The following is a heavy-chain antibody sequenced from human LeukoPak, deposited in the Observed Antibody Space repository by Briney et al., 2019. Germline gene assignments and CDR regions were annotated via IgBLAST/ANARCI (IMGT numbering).Heavy chain of an antibody. CDR1: GFTFSSYA. Sequence: GRSLRLSCAASGFTFSSYAMHWVRQAPGKGLEWVAVISYDGGNKYYADSVKGRFTISRDNSKNTLYLQMNSLRAEDTAVYYCAREDSSGSGAFDIWGQGTMVTVSS. D-gene: IGHD3-22*01. V-gene: IGHV3-30-3*01. CDR3: AREDSSGSGAFDI. CDR2: ISYDGGNK. J-gene: IGHJ3*02.